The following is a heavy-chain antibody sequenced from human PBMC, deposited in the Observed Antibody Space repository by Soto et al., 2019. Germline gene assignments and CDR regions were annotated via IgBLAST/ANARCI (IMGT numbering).Heavy chain of an antibody. Sequence: SETLSLTCTVSGGSISSGGYYWSWIRQHPGKGLEWIGYIYYSGSTYYNPSLKSRVTISVDTSKNQFSLKLSSLTAADTALYYCARDVSGYDFYESSYFDYWGQGTLVTVSS. D-gene: IGHD5-12*01. CDR2: IYYSGST. J-gene: IGHJ4*02. CDR1: GGSISSGGYY. CDR3: ARDVSGYDFYESSYFDY. V-gene: IGHV4-31*03.